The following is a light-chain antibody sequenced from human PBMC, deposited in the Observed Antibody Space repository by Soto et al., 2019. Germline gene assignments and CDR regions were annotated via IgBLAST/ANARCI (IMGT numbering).Light chain of an antibody. V-gene: IGLV2-14*01. Sequence: QSALTQPASVSGSPGQSITISRTGTSSDVGGYNYVSLHQLQPGKAPKLMVYEVSNRPSGISNRFSGSKSGNTASLTISGLQAEDEADYYCSSYTSSSTYVFGTGTKVTVL. CDR2: EVS. CDR1: SSDVGGYNY. J-gene: IGLJ1*01. CDR3: SSYTSSSTYV.